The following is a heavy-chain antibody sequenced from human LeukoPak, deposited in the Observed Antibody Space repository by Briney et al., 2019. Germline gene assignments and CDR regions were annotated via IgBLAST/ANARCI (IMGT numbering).Heavy chain of an antibody. J-gene: IGHJ6*03. D-gene: IGHD6-19*01. V-gene: IGHV3-73*01. CDR2: IRSKANSYAT. Sequence: GGSLRLSCAASEFTFSGSAMHWVRQASGKGLEWVGRIRSKANSYATAYAASVKGRFTISRDDSKNTAYLQMNSLKTEDTAVYYCTSTGYSSGWNREKNYYYYYMDVWGKGTTVTVSS. CDR3: TSTGYSSGWNREKNYYYYYMDV. CDR1: EFTFSGSA.